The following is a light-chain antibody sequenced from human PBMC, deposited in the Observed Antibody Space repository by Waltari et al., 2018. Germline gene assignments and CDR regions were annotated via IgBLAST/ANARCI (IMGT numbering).Light chain of an antibody. V-gene: IGKV1-9*01. CDR1: QDISNF. J-gene: IGKJ4*01. Sequence: DIQLTQSPSFLSASVGGRVTITCRASQDISNFLAWYQQKPGQAPQLLIYASSTLQSGVPSRFGGSGSGTEFTLTISSLQPEDFATYYCQQLKDSPPTFGGGTKVEIK. CDR3: QQLKDSPPT. CDR2: ASS.